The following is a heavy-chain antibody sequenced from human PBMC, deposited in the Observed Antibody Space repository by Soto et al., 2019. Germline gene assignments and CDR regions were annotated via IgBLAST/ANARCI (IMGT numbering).Heavy chain of an antibody. J-gene: IGHJ4*01. CDR2: ISGSGGST. Sequence: PGGSLRLSCAASGFTFSSYAMSWVRQAPGKGLEWVSAISGSGGSTYYADSVKGRFTISRDNSKNTLYLQMNSLRAEDTAVYYCAKRAGIYDFWSGYSLSYFDYWGQGTLVTVSS. CDR3: AKRAGIYDFWSGYSLSYFDY. V-gene: IGHV3-23*01. CDR1: GFTFSSYA. D-gene: IGHD3-3*01.